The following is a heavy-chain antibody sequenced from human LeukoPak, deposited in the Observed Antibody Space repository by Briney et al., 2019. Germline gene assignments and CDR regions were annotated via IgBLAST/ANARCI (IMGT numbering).Heavy chain of an antibody. CDR3: ASPGGGPTDY. Sequence: SETLSLTCTVSGSSISSGGYYWGWIRQPPGKGLEWIGSIYYSGSTYYNPSLKSRVTISVDTSKNQFSLKLSSVTAADTAVYYCASPGGGPTDYWGQGTLVTVSS. J-gene: IGHJ4*02. CDR2: IYYSGST. CDR1: GSSISSGGYY. D-gene: IGHD3-16*01. V-gene: IGHV4-39*01.